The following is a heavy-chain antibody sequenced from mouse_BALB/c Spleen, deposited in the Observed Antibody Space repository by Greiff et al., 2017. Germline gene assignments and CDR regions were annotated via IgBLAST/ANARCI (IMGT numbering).Heavy chain of an antibody. J-gene: IGHJ2*01. CDR2: INPSNGRT. Sequence: QVQLQQPGAELVKPGASVKLSCKASGYTFTSYWMHWVKQRPGQGLEWIGEINPSNGRTNYNEKFKSKATLTVDKSSSTAYMQLSSLTSEDSAVYYCARPYYYGSSYDGIFDYWGQGTTLTVSS. V-gene: IGHV1S81*02. CDR3: ARPYYYGSSYDGIFDY. CDR1: GYTFTSYW. D-gene: IGHD1-1*01.